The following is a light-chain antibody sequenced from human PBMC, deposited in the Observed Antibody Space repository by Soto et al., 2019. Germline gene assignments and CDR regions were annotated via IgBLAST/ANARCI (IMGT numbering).Light chain of an antibody. CDR1: QSVSSGY. Sequence: IVLPQSPGTLSLSPGERATLSCRASQSVSSGYLAWYQQKPGQAPRLLIYGASSRATGIPDRFSGGGSGTDFTLTICRVEPEDFAVYSCQQYGSSPSTFGQGTRLEIK. CDR3: QQYGSSPST. V-gene: IGKV3-20*01. CDR2: GAS. J-gene: IGKJ5*01.